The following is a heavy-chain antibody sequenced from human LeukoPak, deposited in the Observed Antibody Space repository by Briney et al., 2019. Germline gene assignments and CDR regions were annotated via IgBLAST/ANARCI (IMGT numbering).Heavy chain of an antibody. CDR3: ATSNDAKIAPFDH. Sequence: SETLSLTCTVSGVSMSAYQWSWVRQSPEKGLEWIGCINTKGETSYNPSLKSRVTTSVDTSKSQFSLRLTPVTAADTAVYYCATSNDAKIAPFDHWGQGAPVTVSS. J-gene: IGHJ4*02. CDR2: INTKGET. V-gene: IGHV4-4*09. D-gene: IGHD2-8*01. CDR1: GVSMSAYQ.